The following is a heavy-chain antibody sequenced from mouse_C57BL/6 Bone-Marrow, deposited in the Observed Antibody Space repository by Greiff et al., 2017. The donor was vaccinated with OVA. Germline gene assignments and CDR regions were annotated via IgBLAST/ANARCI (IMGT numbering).Heavy chain of an antibody. D-gene: IGHD1-1*01. CDR3: ARRGVVATNFDY. V-gene: IGHV1-69*01. CDR2: IDPSDSYT. Sequence: QVQLQQSGAELVMPGASVKLSCKASGYTFTSYWMHWVKQRPGQGLEWIGEIDPSDSYTNYNQKFQGKSTLTVDKSSSTAYMQLSSLTSEDSAVYYCARRGVVATNFDYWGQGTTLTVSS. J-gene: IGHJ2*01. CDR1: GYTFTSYW.